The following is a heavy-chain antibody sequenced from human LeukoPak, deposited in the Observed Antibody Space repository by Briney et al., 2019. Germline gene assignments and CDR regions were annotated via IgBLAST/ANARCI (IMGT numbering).Heavy chain of an antibody. J-gene: IGHJ4*02. CDR2: INQGGSDK. CDR3: TRDRSRAEDD. D-gene: IGHD1-14*01. V-gene: IGHV3-7*01. Sequence: GGSLRLSCAASGFTFSGHWMSWVRQAPGKGLEWVANINQGGSDKYYVDSVKGRFTISRDNANNLLYPQMNSLRGEDTAVCYCTRDRSRAEDDWGQGTLVTVSS. CDR1: GFTFSGHW.